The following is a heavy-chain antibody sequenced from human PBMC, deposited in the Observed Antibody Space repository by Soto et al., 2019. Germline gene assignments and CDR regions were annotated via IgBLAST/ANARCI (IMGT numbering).Heavy chain of an antibody. CDR3: ARDWDDSSSWYRPLNWFDP. CDR2: IIPIFGTA. Sequence: QVQLVQSGAEVKKPGSSVKVSCKASGGTFSSYAISWVRQAPGQGLEWMGGIIPIFGTANYAQKFQGRVTITADESXSXAXXELSSLRSEDTAVYYCARDWDDSSSWYRPLNWFDPWGQGTLVTVSS. J-gene: IGHJ5*02. CDR1: GGTFSSYA. V-gene: IGHV1-69*12. D-gene: IGHD6-13*01.